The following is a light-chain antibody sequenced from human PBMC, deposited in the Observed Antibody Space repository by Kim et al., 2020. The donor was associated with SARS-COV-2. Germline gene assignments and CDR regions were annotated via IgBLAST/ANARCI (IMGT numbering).Light chain of an antibody. V-gene: IGLV3-21*04. CDR2: YDS. CDR1: NIGSKS. Sequence: SYELTQPPSVSVAPGKTARITCGGNNIGSKSVHWYQQKPGQAPVLVIYYDSDRPSGIPERFSGSNSGNTATLTISRVEDGDEADYYCQVWDSSSDHPEFG. J-gene: IGLJ3*02. CDR3: QVWDSSSDHPE.